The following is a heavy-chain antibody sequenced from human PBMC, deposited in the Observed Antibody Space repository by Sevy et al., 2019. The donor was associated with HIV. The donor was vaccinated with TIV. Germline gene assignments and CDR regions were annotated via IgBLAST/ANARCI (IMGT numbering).Heavy chain of an antibody. CDR2: ISSDSSII. Sequence: GGSLRLSCAASGFTFGDFAMHWVRQIPGKGLEWLSSISSDSSIISYAESVRGRFTISRDNVKNSLYLQMNSLRAEDTALYYCTKDIRYNAGRGMGVWGQGTTVTVSS. D-gene: IGHD5-12*01. CDR1: GFTFGDFA. V-gene: IGHV3-9*01. CDR3: TKDIRYNAGRGMGV. J-gene: IGHJ6*01.